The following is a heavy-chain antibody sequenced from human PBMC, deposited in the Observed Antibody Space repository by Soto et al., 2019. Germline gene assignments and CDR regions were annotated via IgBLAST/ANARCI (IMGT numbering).Heavy chain of an antibody. CDR3: ARGRWYDAFDF. CDR2: IFHGGNT. J-gene: IGHJ3*01. Sequence: SETLSLTCAVSGLFISSGNYWGWIRKPPGKGLEWIGSIFHGGNTYYNPSLKSRVTISVDMSKNQFSLKRNSVTAADTALYYCARGRWYDAFDFWGQGTVVTV. D-gene: IGHD2-15*01. CDR1: GLFISSGNY. V-gene: IGHV4-38-2*01.